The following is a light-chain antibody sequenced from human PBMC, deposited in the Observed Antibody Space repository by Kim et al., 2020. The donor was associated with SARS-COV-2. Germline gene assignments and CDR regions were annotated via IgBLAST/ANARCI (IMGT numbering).Light chain of an antibody. CDR1: QSISSY. J-gene: IGKJ1*01. CDR2: AAS. V-gene: IGKV1-39*01. Sequence: DIQMTQSPSSLSASVGDRVTITCRASQSISSYLNWYQQKPGKAPKLLIYAASSLQSGVPSRFSGSGSGTDFTLTISSLQPEDFAIYYCQQSYSTPLWTFGQGTKVDIK. CDR3: QQSYSTPLWT.